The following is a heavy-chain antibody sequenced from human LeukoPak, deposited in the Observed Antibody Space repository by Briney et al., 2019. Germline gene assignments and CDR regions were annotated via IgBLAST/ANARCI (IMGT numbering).Heavy chain of an antibody. CDR3: ARRRYYYDSSGYFTESYWYFDL. CDR1: GYSFTSYW. J-gene: IGHJ2*01. V-gene: IGHV5-51*01. Sequence: GESLKIFRKGSGYSFTSYWIGWVRQMPGEGLEWMGIVYPGDSDTRYSPSFQGQVTISADKSISTAYLQWSSLKASDTAMYYCARRRYYYDSSGYFTESYWYFDLWGRGTLVTVSS. CDR2: VYPGDSDT. D-gene: IGHD3-22*01.